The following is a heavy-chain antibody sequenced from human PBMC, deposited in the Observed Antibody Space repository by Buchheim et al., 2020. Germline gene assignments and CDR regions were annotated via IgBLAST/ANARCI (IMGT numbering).Heavy chain of an antibody. V-gene: IGHV3-30-3*01. CDR3: ARDKGQWLFSYYYYGMDV. J-gene: IGHJ6*02. CDR2: ISYDGSNK. CDR1: GFTFSSYA. Sequence: QVQLVESGGGVVQPGRSLRLSCAASGFTFSSYAMHWVRQAPGKGLEWVAVISYDGSNKYYADSVKGRFTISRDNSKNTLYLQMNSLRAEDTAVYYCARDKGQWLFSYYYYGMDVWGQGTT. D-gene: IGHD3-22*01.